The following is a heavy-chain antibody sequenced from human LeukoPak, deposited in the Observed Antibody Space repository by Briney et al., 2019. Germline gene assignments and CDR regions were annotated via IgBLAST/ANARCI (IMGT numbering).Heavy chain of an antibody. V-gene: IGHV4-59*01. J-gene: IGHJ4*02. CDR1: GGSISSDY. CDR2: IYYSGTT. D-gene: IGHD2-15*01. CDR3: ARGTTLFCSGGSCYSHPFDY. Sequence: SETLSLTCTVSGGSISSDYRNWIRQPPGKGLEWMGYIYYSGTTNYNPSLKTRFTISVDTSKKQSSLNLSSLTTADTAVYYCARGTTLFCSGGSCYSHPFDYWGQGTLVTVSS.